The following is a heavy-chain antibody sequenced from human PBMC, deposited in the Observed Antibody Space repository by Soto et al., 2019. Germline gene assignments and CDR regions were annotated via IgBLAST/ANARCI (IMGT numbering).Heavy chain of an antibody. Sequence: PGGSLRLSCAASGFTFSNYAMTWVRQAPGKGLEWVSGMNGSGGSTSSADSVKGRFAISRDNSKNTLYLQMNSLRVGVTAVYYCAKVHYYDNFGTWVANQAFDYWGQGNLVTVSS. V-gene: IGHV3-23*01. J-gene: IGHJ4*02. CDR1: GFTFSNYA. D-gene: IGHD3-22*01. CDR2: MNGSGGST. CDR3: AKVHYYDNFGTWVANQAFDY.